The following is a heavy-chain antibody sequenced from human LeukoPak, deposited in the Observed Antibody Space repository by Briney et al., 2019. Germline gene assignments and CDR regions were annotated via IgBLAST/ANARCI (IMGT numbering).Heavy chain of an antibody. V-gene: IGHV4-4*07. CDR1: GGSISSYY. CDR3: AREGSAIERRLGGSSSFHYHYYMDV. D-gene: IGHD6-13*01. J-gene: IGHJ6*03. Sequence: SETLSLTCTVSGGSISSYYWSWIRQPAGKGLEWIGRIYTSGSTNYNPSLKSRVTMSVDTSKNQFSLKLSSVTAEDTAVYYCAREGSAIERRLGGSSSFHYHYYMDVWGKGTTVTVSS. CDR2: IYTSGST.